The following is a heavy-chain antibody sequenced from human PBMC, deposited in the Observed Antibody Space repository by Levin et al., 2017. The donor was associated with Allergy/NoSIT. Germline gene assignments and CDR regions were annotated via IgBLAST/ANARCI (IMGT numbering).Heavy chain of an antibody. Sequence: GGSLRLSCAASGFTFSTYSMNWVRQAPGKGLEWVSYISSSSGAVYYADSVNGRFTVSRDNAKNSLYLQVNSLRDEDTAVYYCARGGDCSGGNCYLLDYWGQGTLVTVSS. CDR3: ARGGDCSGGNCYLLDY. J-gene: IGHJ4*02. CDR1: GFTFSTYS. V-gene: IGHV3-48*02. CDR2: ISSSSGAV. D-gene: IGHD2-15*01.